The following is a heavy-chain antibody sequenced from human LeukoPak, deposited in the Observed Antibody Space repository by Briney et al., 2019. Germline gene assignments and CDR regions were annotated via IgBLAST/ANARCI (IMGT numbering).Heavy chain of an antibody. J-gene: IGHJ3*02. CDR3: ARVLLWFGELLRHDAFDI. V-gene: IGHV3-74*01. D-gene: IGHD3-10*01. Sequence: GGSLRLSCAASGFTFSSYWMHWVRQAPGKGLVWVSRINSDGSSTSYADSVKGRFTISRDNAKNTLYLQVNSLRAEDTAVYYCARVLLWFGELLRHDAFDIWGQGTMVTVSS. CDR1: GFTFSSYW. CDR2: INSDGSST.